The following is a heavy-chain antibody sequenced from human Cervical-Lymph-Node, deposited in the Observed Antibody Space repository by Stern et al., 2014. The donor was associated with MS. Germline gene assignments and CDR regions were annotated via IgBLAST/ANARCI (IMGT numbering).Heavy chain of an antibody. D-gene: IGHD6-19*01. CDR2: IYYSGST. J-gene: IGHJ6*02. V-gene: IGHV4-59*01. CDR1: GGSISSYY. CDR3: AREDSSGWNYGMDV. Sequence: VQLVQSGPGLVKPSETLSLTCTVSGGSISSYYWSWIRQPPGKGLEWIGYIYYSGSTNYNPSLKSRVTISVDTSKNQFSLKLSSVTAADTAVYYCAREDSSGWNYGMDVWGQGTTVTVSS.